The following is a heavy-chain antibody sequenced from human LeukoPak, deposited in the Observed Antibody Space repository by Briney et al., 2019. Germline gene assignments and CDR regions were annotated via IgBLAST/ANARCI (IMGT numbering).Heavy chain of an antibody. CDR2: IFFTGTT. J-gene: IGHJ4*02. D-gene: IGHD3-10*01. V-gene: IGHV4-4*02. Sequence: SETLSLTCAVSGASISSNNWWSWVRQPPGKGLEWIGEIFFTGTTTYNPSLKSRVSMSLDKSKNQFSLNLTSVTTADTAIYYCARDPPGDSWGQGTLVTVSS. CDR1: GASISSNNW. CDR3: ARDPPGDS.